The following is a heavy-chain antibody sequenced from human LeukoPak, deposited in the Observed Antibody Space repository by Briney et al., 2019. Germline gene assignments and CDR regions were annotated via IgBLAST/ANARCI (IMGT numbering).Heavy chain of an antibody. D-gene: IGHD3-9*01. Sequence: KPSETLSLTCTISGGSISNHYWSWIRQPPGKGLEWIAYMYNSESTKYNPSLKSRVTISVDTSKKQFSLKLRSVTAADTALYYCAEHVLTAGSIDWGQGTLVTVSS. J-gene: IGHJ4*02. CDR3: AEHVLTAGSID. V-gene: IGHV4-59*08. CDR2: MYNSEST. CDR1: GGSISNHY.